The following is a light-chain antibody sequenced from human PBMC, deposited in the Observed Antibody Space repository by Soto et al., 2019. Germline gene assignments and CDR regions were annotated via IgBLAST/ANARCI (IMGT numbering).Light chain of an antibody. Sequence: EIKLTQSPLTLSVSPGERATLSCRASQSISGGLAWYQHKPGQSPRLLIYGASTRAPGIPGRFTTSGSGTDFTLPLTNLPSDDSAVYHCQQYNDWPPSYTFGQGTKLEIK. CDR3: QQYNDWPPSYT. J-gene: IGKJ2*01. CDR2: GAS. CDR1: QSISGG. V-gene: IGKV3-15*01.